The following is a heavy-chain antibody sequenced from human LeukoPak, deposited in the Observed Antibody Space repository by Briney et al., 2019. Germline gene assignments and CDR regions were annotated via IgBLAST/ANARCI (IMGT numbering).Heavy chain of an antibody. J-gene: IGHJ6*03. Sequence: GGSLRLSCAASGFTFTSHSLNWVRQAPGKGLEWVSSITSGSSYIYYADSVKGRFTISRDNAKNSLYLQMNSLRAEDTAVYYCARDPYSGSYGNYYYYFMDVWGKGTTVTISS. V-gene: IGHV3-21*01. CDR1: GFTFTSHS. D-gene: IGHD1-26*01. CDR2: ITSGSSYI. CDR3: ARDPYSGSYGNYYYYFMDV.